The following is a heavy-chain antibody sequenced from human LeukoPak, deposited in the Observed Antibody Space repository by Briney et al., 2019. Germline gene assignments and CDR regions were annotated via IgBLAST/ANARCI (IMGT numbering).Heavy chain of an antibody. CDR2: ISSSSSYI. V-gene: IGHV3-21*01. CDR1: GFTFSSYS. CDR3: ARVALMVHAQYYYYYMDV. J-gene: IGHJ6*03. Sequence: GGSLRLSCAASGFTFSSYSMNWVRQAPGKGLEWVSSISSSSSYIYYADSEKGRFTISRDNAKNSLYLHMNSLRAEDTAVYYCARVALMVHAQYYYYYMDVWGKGTTVTVSS. D-gene: IGHD2-8*01.